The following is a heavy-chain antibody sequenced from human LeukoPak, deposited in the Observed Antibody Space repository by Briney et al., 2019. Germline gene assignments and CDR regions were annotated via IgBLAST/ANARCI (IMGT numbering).Heavy chain of an antibody. Sequence: SETLSLTCAVYGGSFSGYYWSWIRQPPGKGLEWIGEINHSGSTNYNPSLKSRVTISVDTSKNQFSLKLSSVTAADTAVYYCATPLLDYYDSSGQLYYFDYWGQGTLVTVSS. CDR1: GGSFSGYY. J-gene: IGHJ4*02. D-gene: IGHD3-22*01. V-gene: IGHV4-34*01. CDR2: INHSGST. CDR3: ATPLLDYYDSSGQLYYFDY.